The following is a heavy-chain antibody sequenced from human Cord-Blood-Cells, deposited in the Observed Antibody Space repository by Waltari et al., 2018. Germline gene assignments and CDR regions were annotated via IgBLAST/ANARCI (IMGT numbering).Heavy chain of an antibody. V-gene: IGHV1-69*12. CDR1: GGPFSRYA. CDR3: ARTPLGYCTNGVCYAEYFQH. CDR2: IIPIFGTA. J-gene: IGHJ1*01. Sequence: QVQLVQSGAEVKKPGSSVKVSCKAPGGPFSRYAISWVRQAPGLGLGWMGGIIPIFGTANYAQKFQGRVTITADESTSTAYMELSSLRSEDTAVYYCARTPLGYCTNGVCYAEYFQHWGQGTLVTVSS. D-gene: IGHD2-8*01.